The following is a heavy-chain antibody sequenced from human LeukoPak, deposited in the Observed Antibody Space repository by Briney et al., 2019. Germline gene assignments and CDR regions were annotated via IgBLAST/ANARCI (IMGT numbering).Heavy chain of an antibody. J-gene: IGHJ4*02. CDR1: GGSFSGYY. D-gene: IGHD6-6*01. CDR3: ARGREAARPYFDY. Sequence: SETLSLTCAVYGGSFSGYYWSWIRQPPGKGLEWIGEINHSGSTNYNPSLKSRVTISVDTSKNQFSLKLSSVTAADTAVYYCARGREAARPYFDYWGQGTLVTVSS. CDR2: INHSGST. V-gene: IGHV4-34*01.